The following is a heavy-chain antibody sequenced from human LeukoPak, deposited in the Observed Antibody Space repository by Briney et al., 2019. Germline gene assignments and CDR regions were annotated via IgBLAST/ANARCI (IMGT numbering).Heavy chain of an antibody. CDR3: ARGCGSGWGKDY. J-gene: IGHJ4*02. CDR2: LYSGGAT. D-gene: IGHD6-19*01. V-gene: IGHV3-66*01. Sequence: GGSLRLSCAASGFTFSSYWMTWVRQAPGKGLEWVSVLYSGGATHYADSVEGRFTISRDNSNNTLYLQMNSLRAEDTAVYYCARGCGSGWGKDYWGQGTLVTVSS. CDR1: GFTFSSYW.